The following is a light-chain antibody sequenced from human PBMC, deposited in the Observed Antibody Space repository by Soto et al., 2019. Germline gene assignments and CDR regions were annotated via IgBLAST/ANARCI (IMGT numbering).Light chain of an antibody. CDR1: QGISKF. J-gene: IGKJ4*01. CDR3: QQYDNYPLT. Sequence: DIQMTQSPSSLSASVGDRVTITCQASQGISKFLNWYQQKPGKAPKLLIFDASDLETGVPSRFSGHRSRTDFSFTISSLQPEDIATYYCQQYDNYPLTFGGGTKVEVK. CDR2: DAS. V-gene: IGKV1-33*01.